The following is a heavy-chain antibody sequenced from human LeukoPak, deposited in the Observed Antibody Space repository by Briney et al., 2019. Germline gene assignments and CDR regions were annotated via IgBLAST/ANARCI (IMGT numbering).Heavy chain of an antibody. CDR1: GFTFSTYG. CDR2: ISGSGGST. V-gene: IGHV3-23*01. J-gene: IGHJ4*02. CDR3: AKTGGIAAAH. Sequence: GGSLRLSCAASGFTFSTYGMTWVRQAPGKGLEWVSAISGSGGSTYYADSVKGRFNISRDNSKNTLYLQMNSLRAEDTALYCYAKTGGIAAAHWGQGALVTVSS. D-gene: IGHD6-13*01.